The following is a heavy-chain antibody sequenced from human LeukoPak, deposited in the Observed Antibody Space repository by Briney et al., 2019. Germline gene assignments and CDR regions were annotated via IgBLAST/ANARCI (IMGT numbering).Heavy chain of an antibody. V-gene: IGHV4-30-4*01. D-gene: IGHD3-22*01. CDR3: ASSKGDYYDSSGYFPLEY. CDR2: IYYSGST. Sequence: SETLSLTCTVSGGSISSGDYYWSWIRQPPGKGLEWIGYIYYSGSTYYNPSLKSRVTISVDTSKNQFSLKLSSVTAADTAVYYCASSKGDYYDSSGYFPLEYWGQGTLVTVSS. CDR1: GGSISSGDYY. J-gene: IGHJ4*02.